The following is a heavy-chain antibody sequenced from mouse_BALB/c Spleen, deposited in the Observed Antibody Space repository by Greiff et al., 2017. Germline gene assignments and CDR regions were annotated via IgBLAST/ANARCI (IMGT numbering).Heavy chain of an antibody. CDR2: INPSSGYT. V-gene: IGHV1-4*01. Sequence: QVQLQQSGAELARPGASVKMSCKASGYTFTSYTMHWVKQRPGQGLEWIGYINPSSGYTNYNQKFKDKATLTADKSSSTAYMQLSSLTSEDSAVYYCARCPSYDYAMDYWGQGTSVTVAS. CDR3: ARCPSYDYAMDY. J-gene: IGHJ4*01. D-gene: IGHD1-1*01. CDR1: GYTFTSYT.